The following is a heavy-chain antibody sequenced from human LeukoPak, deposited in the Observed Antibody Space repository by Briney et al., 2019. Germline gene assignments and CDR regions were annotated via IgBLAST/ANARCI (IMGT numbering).Heavy chain of an antibody. Sequence: PSETLSLTCSVPGDSITTYFWTWIRQPPGKGLEWIGYIYYTGSTNYNPSLKSRVTMSVDSSKNQISLKLTSVTAADTAVYYCSRGRNMLSPWGQGSLVTVSS. CDR1: GDSITTYF. J-gene: IGHJ5*02. D-gene: IGHD2-8*01. CDR2: IYYTGST. CDR3: SRGRNMLSP. V-gene: IGHV4-59*01.